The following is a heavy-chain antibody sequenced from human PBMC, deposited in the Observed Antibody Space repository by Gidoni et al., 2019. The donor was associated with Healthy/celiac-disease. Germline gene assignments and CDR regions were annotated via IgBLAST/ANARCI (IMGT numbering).Heavy chain of an antibody. J-gene: IGHJ4*02. Sequence: QVQLQESGPGLVKPSETLSLTCTVPSGSLSSYAWSWIRQPAGKGLEWIGRIYTSGSTNYNPSLKSRDTMSVDTSKNQFSLKLSSVTAADTAVYYCARGTTYYDFWSGYYRAYYFDYWGQGTLVTVSS. D-gene: IGHD3-3*01. CDR3: ARGTTYYDFWSGYYRAYYFDY. V-gene: IGHV4-4*07. CDR1: SGSLSSYA. CDR2: IYTSGST.